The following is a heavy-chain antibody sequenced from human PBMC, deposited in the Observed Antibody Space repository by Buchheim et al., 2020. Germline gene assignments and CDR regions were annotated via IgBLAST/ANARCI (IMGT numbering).Heavy chain of an antibody. V-gene: IGHV3-48*01. CDR2: ISVSSGTI. CDR1: GFTFSRYS. CDR3: ARNQGGDYVEPNFDL. J-gene: IGHJ4*02. Sequence: EVQLVESGGGLVQPGGSLRLSCVASGFTFSRYSMNWVRQAPGKGLEWVSYISVSSGTIHYTDSLKGRFTISRDNAKNSLYLQMNSLRAEDTAIYYCARNQGGDYVEPNFDLWGQGTL. D-gene: IGHD4-17*01.